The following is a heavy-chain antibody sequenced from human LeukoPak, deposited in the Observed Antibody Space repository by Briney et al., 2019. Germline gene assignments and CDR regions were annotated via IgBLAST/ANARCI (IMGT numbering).Heavy chain of an antibody. V-gene: IGHV1-18*01. Sequence: GASVKVSCKASGYTFTSYGISWVRQAPGQGLEWMGWISAYNGNTNYAQKFQGRLTMTTETSTSTAYIELRILRSDDTAVYYCARDRGFRRSEIFDYWGQGTLVTVSS. CDR3: ARDRGFRRSEIFDY. D-gene: IGHD3-10*01. CDR2: ISAYNGNT. J-gene: IGHJ4*02. CDR1: GYTFTSYG.